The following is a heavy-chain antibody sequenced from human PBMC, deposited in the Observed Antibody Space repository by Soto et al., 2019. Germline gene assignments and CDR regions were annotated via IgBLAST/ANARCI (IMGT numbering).Heavy chain of an antibody. J-gene: IGHJ2*01. V-gene: IGHV3-33*01. Sequence: QAQLVESGGGVVQPGRSLRLSCAASGFTFSSYGTHWVRQAPGKGLEGVAVRWDDGSNKYYADSVKGRFTISRDNSKNTLYLQINSLRAEDLAVYYCASDGTQVSGSSHFDLWGRGTLVTVSS. D-gene: IGHD1-26*01. CDR1: GFTFSSYG. CDR2: RWDDGSNK. CDR3: ASDGTQVSGSSHFDL.